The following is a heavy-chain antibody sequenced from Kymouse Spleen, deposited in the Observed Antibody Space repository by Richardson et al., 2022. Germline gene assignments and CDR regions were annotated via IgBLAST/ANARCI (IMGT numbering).Heavy chain of an antibody. D-gene: IGHD3-9*01,IGHD7-27*02. CDR1: GGSISSSSYY. CDR3: ARHGLGKGAFDI. CDR2: IYYSGST. Sequence: QLQLQESGPGLVKPSETLSLTCTVSGGSISSSSYYWGWIRQPPGKGLEWIGSIYYSGSTYYNPSLKSRVTISVDTSKNQFSLKLSSVTAADTAVYYCARHGLGKGAFDIWGQGTMVTVSS. J-gene: IGHJ3*02. V-gene: IGHV4-39*01.